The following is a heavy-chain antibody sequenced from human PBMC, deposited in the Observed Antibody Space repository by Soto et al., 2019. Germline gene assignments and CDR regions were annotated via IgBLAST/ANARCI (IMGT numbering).Heavy chain of an antibody. D-gene: IGHD6-19*01. J-gene: IGHJ4*02. CDR1: GGSISSGDYY. CDR2: IYYSGST. CDR3: ARAVGGYSSGWYVDY. V-gene: IGHV4-30-4*01. Sequence: PSETLSLTCTVSGGSISSGDYYWSWIRQPPGKGLEWIGYIYYSGSTYYNPSLKSRVTISVDTSKNQFSLKLSSVTAADTAVYYCARAVGGYSSGWYVDYWGQGTLVTVSS.